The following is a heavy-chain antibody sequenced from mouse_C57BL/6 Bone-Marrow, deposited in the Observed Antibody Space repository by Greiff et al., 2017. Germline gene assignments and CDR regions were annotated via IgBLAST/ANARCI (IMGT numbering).Heavy chain of an antibody. CDR2: IYPRSGNT. V-gene: IGHV1-81*01. CDR1: GYTFTSYG. Sequence: VQLQQSGAELARPGASVKLSCKASGYTFTSYGISWVKQRTGQGLEWIGEIYPRSGNTYYNEKFKGKATLTADKSSSTAYMELRSLTSEDSAVYFCARSGLITTVVPVSWGGQGTSVTVSS. J-gene: IGHJ4*01. D-gene: IGHD1-1*01. CDR3: ARSGLITTVVPVSW.